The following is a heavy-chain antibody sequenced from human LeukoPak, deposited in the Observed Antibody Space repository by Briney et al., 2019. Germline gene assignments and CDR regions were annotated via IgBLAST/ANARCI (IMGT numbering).Heavy chain of an antibody. Sequence: SQTLSLTCAISGDSVSSNSAAWNWIRQSPLRGLEWLGRTYYRSKWGNDYAVSVKNRITINPDTPKNQFSLQLNSVTPEDTAVYYCARERLQLGAFDIWGPGTMVTVSS. CDR2: TYYRSKWGN. CDR1: GDSVSSNSAA. J-gene: IGHJ3*02. V-gene: IGHV6-1*01. CDR3: ARERLQLGAFDI. D-gene: IGHD5-24*01.